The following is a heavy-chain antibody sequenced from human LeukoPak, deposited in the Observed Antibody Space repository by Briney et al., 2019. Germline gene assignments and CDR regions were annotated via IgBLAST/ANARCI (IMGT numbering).Heavy chain of an antibody. Sequence: SETLSLTCTVSGGSISSSSYYWGWIRQPPGKGLEWIGSIYYSGSTYYNPSLKSRVTISVDTSKNQFSLKLSSVTAADTAVYYCARGYCSSTSCHIGDAFDIWGQGTMVTVSS. CDR3: ARGYCSSTSCHIGDAFDI. CDR1: GGSISSSSYY. CDR2: IYYSGST. J-gene: IGHJ3*02. D-gene: IGHD2-2*02. V-gene: IGHV4-39*01.